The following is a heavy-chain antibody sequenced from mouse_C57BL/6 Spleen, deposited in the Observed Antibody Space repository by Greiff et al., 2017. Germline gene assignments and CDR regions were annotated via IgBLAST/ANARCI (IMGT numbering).Heavy chain of an antibody. Sequence: QVQLQQSGPELVKPGASVKISCKASGYSFTSYYIHWVKQRPGQGLEWIGWIYPGSGNTKYNEKFKGKATLTADTSSSTAYMQLSSLTSEDSAVYYCARETEDYDGIGYFDYWGQGTTRTVSS. D-gene: IGHD2-4*01. CDR2: IYPGSGNT. V-gene: IGHV1-66*01. CDR1: GYSFTSYY. CDR3: ARETEDYDGIGYFDY. J-gene: IGHJ2*01.